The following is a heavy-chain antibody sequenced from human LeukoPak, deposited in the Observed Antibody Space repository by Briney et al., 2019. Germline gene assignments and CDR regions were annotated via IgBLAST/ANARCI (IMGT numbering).Heavy chain of an antibody. Sequence: PSETLSLTFTVSGDSFGGYYWTWIRQPPGKGLEWIGYIHTSGGTNYNPSLKSRVTMSVDTSKNQFSLKLTSVTAADTAVYFCARQAYYSPSGSWTGFDFWGQGTLASVSS. V-gene: IGHV4-4*09. J-gene: IGHJ4*02. CDR1: GDSFGGYY. CDR2: IHTSGGT. D-gene: IGHD3-10*01. CDR3: ARQAYYSPSGSWTGFDF.